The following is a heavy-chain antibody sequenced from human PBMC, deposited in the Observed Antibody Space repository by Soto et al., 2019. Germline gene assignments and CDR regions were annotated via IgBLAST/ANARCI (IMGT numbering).Heavy chain of an antibody. D-gene: IGHD4-17*01. CDR3: ARLNLEDGDNSDY. V-gene: IGHV4-39*01. J-gene: IGHJ4*02. CDR2: IYYSGST. Sequence: ASETLSLTCTVSGGSISSSSYYWGWIRQPPGKGLEWIGSIYYSGSTYYNPSLKSRVTISVDTSKNQFSLKLSSVTAADTAVYYCARLNLEDGDNSDYWGQGTLVTVSS. CDR1: GGSISSSSYY.